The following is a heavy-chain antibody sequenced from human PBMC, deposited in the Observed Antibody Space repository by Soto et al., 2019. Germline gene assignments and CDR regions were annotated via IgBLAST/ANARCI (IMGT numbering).Heavy chain of an antibody. CDR3: AKDRHSTSSGYFDY. V-gene: IGHV3-33*06. CDR2: VYYDGSNT. Sequence: QVQLVESGGGVVQSGRSLRLSCAASGFTFSSYGMHWVRQAPGKGREWVAVVYYDGSNTYSADSVKGRFTISRDNSKNTLYLQMNSLRVEDTALYYCAKDRHSTSSGYFDYWGQGTLVTVSS. J-gene: IGHJ4*02. CDR1: GFTFSSYG. D-gene: IGHD2-15*01.